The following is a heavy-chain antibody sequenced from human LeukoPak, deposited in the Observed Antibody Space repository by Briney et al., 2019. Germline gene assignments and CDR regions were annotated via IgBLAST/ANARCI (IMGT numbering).Heavy chain of an antibody. J-gene: IGHJ4*02. CDR3: ARADFGGNSDY. V-gene: IGHV4-61*02. CDR1: GGSISSGSYY. D-gene: IGHD2-21*01. Sequence: SETLSLTXTVSGGSISSGSYYWSCIRQPAGKGLEWIGRIYTSGSTNYNPSLKSRVTISVDTSKNQFSLKLSSVTAADTAVYHCARADFGGNSDYWGQGTLVTVSS. CDR2: IYTSGST.